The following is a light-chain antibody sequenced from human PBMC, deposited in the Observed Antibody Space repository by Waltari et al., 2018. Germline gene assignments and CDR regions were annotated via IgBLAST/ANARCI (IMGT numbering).Light chain of an antibody. J-gene: IGLJ3*02. V-gene: IGLV2-14*01. CDR1: TSDLGGSNY. CDR3: SSFTSSSTWV. CDR2: DVS. Sequence: QSALTQPASVSGSPGQSITISCTGTTSDLGGSNYVPWYQQHPGKAPKLMIYDVSSRPSGVSNRFSGSKSGNTASLTISGLQAEDEADYYCSSFTSSSTWVFGGGTKLTAL.